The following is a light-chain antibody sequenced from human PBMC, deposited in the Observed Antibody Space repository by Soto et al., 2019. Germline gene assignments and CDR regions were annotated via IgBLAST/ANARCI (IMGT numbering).Light chain of an antibody. CDR2: GAS. CDR3: QQYGGSPRT. J-gene: IGKJ1*01. Sequence: EIVMTQSPATLSVSPGERATLSCRASQSFSSNLAWYQQKPGQAPRLLIYGASTRATGIPARFSGSGSGTEFTLTISSLQSEDFAVYYCQQYGGSPRTFGQGTKVDIK. V-gene: IGKV3-15*01. CDR1: QSFSSN.